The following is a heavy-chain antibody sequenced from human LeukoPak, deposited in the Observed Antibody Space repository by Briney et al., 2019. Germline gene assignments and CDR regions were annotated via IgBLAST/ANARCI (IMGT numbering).Heavy chain of an antibody. CDR3: ARLKYTSSYYTWFDP. D-gene: IGHD6-13*01. J-gene: IGHJ5*02. CDR1: GGSISSYY. V-gene: IGHV3-23*01. CDR2: ISDSGDQT. Sequence: ETLSLTCTVSGGSISSYYWSWIRQPPGKGLEWVSTISDSGDQTYSADSVKGRFTSSRDNSNNTLYLQMNSLRAEDTAVYYCARLKYTSSYYTWFDPWGQGTLVTVSS.